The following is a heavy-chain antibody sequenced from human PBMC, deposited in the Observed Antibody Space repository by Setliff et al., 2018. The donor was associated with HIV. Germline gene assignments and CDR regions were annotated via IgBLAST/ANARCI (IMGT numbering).Heavy chain of an antibody. D-gene: IGHD6-13*01. V-gene: IGHV4-61*02. CDR1: GGSIISGSYY. J-gene: IGHJ5*02. CDR3: ARWRHSSTWYMGFDP. Sequence: SETLSLTCNVSGGSIISGSYYWSWIRQPAGKGLEWIGRIYTSGGVTYNPSLESRVTISVDTSKNQFSLKLTSATAADTAVYYCARWRHSSTWYMGFDPWGRGILVTVSS. CDR2: IYTSGGV.